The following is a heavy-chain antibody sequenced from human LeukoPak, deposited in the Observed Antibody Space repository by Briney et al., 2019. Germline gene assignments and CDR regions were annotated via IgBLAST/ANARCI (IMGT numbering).Heavy chain of an antibody. J-gene: IGHJ6*03. V-gene: IGHV4-38-2*01. Sequence: SETLSLTCAVSGYSISSGYYWGWIRQPPGKGLEWIGSIYYSGSTYYNPSLKSRVTISVDTSKNQFSLKLRSVTAADTAVYYCASIVGATPFYYYYYMDVWGKGTTVTVSS. D-gene: IGHD1-26*01. CDR1: GYSISSGYY. CDR3: ASIVGATPFYYYYYMDV. CDR2: IYYSGST.